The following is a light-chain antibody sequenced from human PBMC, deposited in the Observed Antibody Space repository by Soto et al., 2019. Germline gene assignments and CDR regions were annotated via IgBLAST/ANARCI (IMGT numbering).Light chain of an antibody. CDR2: GAS. CDR1: QTVYNGY. J-gene: IGKJ1*01. CDR3: QRFGTSPPWT. V-gene: IGKV3-20*01. Sequence: EIVFTESPGTLSLSPVERATLSCSASQTVYNGYLAWYQQKPGQAPRLLIYGASSRATGTPDRFSGSGSGTDFTLTITRLEPEDFAVYYCQRFGTSPPWTFGQGTKVDIK.